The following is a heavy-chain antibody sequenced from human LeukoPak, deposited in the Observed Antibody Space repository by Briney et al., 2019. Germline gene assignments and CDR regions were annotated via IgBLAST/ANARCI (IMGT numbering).Heavy chain of an antibody. J-gene: IGHJ6*03. V-gene: IGHV3-74*01. CDR1: GLTFSNSW. Sequence: PGGSLRLSCAASGLTFSNSWMHWVRQAPGKGLVWVSRINPDGRSINYADSVKGRFTISRDNAKKTLYLQMNSLRAEDTAVYYCARDRVGSSTSSAWGDYYYYMDVWGKGTTVTISS. CDR2: INPDGRSI. D-gene: IGHD2-2*01. CDR3: ARDRVGSSTSSAWGDYYYYMDV.